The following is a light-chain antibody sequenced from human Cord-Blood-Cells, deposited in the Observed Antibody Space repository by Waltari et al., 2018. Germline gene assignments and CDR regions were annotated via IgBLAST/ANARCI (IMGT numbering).Light chain of an antibody. CDR1: QSISSY. Sequence: DIQMTNFPSSLPAPEGNRVTITCRASQSISSYLNWYQQKPGKAPKLLIYAASSLQSGVPSRFSGSGSGTDFTLTISSLQPEDFATYYCQQSYSTPFTFGPGTKVDIK. J-gene: IGKJ3*01. CDR3: QQSYSTPFT. V-gene: IGKV1-39*01. CDR2: AAS.